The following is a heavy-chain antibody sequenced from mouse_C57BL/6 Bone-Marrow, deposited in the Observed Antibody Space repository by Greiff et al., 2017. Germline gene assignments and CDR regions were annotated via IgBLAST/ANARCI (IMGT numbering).Heavy chain of an antibody. CDR1: GYTFTSYG. V-gene: IGHV1-81*01. J-gene: IGHJ3*01. D-gene: IGHD2-1*01. Sequence: VQLQQSGAELARPGASVKLSCKASGYTFTSYGISWVKQRTGQGLEWIGEIYPRSGNTYYNEKFKGKATLTADKSSSTAYMELRSLTSEDSAVYFCSMLYGNYVAWFAYWGQGTLVTVSA. CDR2: IYPRSGNT. CDR3: SMLYGNYVAWFAY.